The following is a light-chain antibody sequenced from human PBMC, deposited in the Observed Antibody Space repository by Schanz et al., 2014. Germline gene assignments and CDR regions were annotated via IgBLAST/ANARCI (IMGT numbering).Light chain of an antibody. CDR1: QSISSSY. CDR3: QQYKNWPYT. Sequence: EIVLTQSPGTLSLSPGERATLSCRASQSISSSYLAWYQQKPGQAPRLLIYGASSRATGIPDRFSGSGSGTEITLAIYSLQSEDFAVYYCQQYKNWPYTFGQGTKLEI. J-gene: IGKJ2*01. V-gene: IGKV3-20*01. CDR2: GAS.